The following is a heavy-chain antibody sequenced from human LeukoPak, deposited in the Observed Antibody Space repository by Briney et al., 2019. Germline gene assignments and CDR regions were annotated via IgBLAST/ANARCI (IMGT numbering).Heavy chain of an antibody. Sequence: PGGSLRLSCAASGFTFSSYAMSWVRQAPGKGLEWVSAISGSGGSTYYADSVKGRFTISRDNSKNTLYLQMNSLRAEDTAAYYCASEGKYCSSTSCYMLHDYWGQGTLVTVSS. CDR3: ASEGKYCSSTSCYMLHDY. CDR1: GFTFSSYA. D-gene: IGHD2-2*01. CDR2: ISGSGGST. J-gene: IGHJ4*02. V-gene: IGHV3-23*01.